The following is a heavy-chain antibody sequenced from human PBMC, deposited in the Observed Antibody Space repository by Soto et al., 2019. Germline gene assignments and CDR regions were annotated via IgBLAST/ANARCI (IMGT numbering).Heavy chain of an antibody. D-gene: IGHD3-3*01. CDR2: IYSGGST. V-gene: IGHV3-53*05. J-gene: IGHJ6*02. CDR1: GFTVSSNY. CDR3: AKDPSPATPYDFWSGYYYYYGMDV. Sequence: PGGSLRLSCAASGFTVSSNYMSWVRQAPGKGLEWVSVIYSGGSTYYADSVKGRFTISRDNSKNTLYLQMNSLSAEGTAVYYCAKDPSPATPYDFWSGYYYYYGMDVWGQGTTVTVSS.